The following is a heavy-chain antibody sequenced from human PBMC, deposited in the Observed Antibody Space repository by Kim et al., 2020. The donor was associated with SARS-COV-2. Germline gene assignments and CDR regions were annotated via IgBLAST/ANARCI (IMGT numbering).Heavy chain of an antibody. Sequence: ASVKVSCKASGYTFTSYDINWVRQATGQGLEWMGWMNPNSGNTGYAQKFQGRVTMTRNTSISTAHMELSSLRSEDTAVYYCARGLGLRGSYFFWFDPCCQGTLVTVSS. V-gene: IGHV1-8*01. CDR2: MNPNSGNT. CDR3: ARGLGLRGSYFFWFDP. CDR1: GYTFTSYD. D-gene: IGHD1-26*01. J-gene: IGHJ5*02.